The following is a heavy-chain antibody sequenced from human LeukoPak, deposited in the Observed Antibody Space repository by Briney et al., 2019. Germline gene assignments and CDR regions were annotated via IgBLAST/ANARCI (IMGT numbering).Heavy chain of an antibody. Sequence: GGSLRLSCAASGFTFSSYSMNWVRQAPGKGLEWISYISSSSSPIYYAGSVKGRFTTSRDNAKNSLYLQMNSLRAEDTAVYYCARAPHYSNYGPYYYGMDVWGQGTTVTVSS. CDR2: ISSSSSPI. D-gene: IGHD4-11*01. CDR1: GFTFSSYS. V-gene: IGHV3-48*04. J-gene: IGHJ6*02. CDR3: ARAPHYSNYGPYYYGMDV.